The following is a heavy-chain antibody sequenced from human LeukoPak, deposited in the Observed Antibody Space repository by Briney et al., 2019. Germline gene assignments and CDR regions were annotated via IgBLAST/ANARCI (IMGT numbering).Heavy chain of an antibody. V-gene: IGHV1-2*06. J-gene: IGHJ4*02. Sequence: ASVKVSCKASGYTFTGYYMHWVRQAPGQGLEWMGRINPNSGGTNYAQKFQGRVTMTRDTSISTAYMELSRLRSDDTAVYYCARGSYHGSGNDYWGQGTLVTVSS. CDR1: GYTFTGYY. CDR2: INPNSGGT. CDR3: ARGSYHGSGNDY. D-gene: IGHD3-10*01.